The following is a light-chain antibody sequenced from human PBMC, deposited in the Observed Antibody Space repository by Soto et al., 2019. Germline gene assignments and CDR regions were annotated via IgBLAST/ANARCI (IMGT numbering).Light chain of an antibody. CDR1: QSISSW. Sequence: DIQMTQSPSTLSASVGDRVTITCRASQSISSWLAWYQQKPGKAPKLLIYKASSLESGVTSRFSGSGSETEYTLTISSLQPDDFATYYCQQYNSYSWTFGQGTKVQIK. V-gene: IGKV1-5*03. CDR3: QQYNSYSWT. J-gene: IGKJ1*01. CDR2: KAS.